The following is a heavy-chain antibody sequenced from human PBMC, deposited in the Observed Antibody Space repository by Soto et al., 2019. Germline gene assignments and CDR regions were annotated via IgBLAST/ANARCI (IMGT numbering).Heavy chain of an antibody. V-gene: IGHV3-30*18. Sequence: QVQLVESGGGVVQAGTSLRLSCAASGFTFSAYGMHWVRQAPGKGLEWVAVISYNGRNKYYVYSVKGRFSVSRDDSKNTVYLQMDSVRPEDTAVYYCVKDGSLEVPDVPLEEYFFDHWGQGTLVSVSS. J-gene: IGHJ4*02. CDR1: GFTFSAYG. CDR2: ISYNGRNK. CDR3: VKDGSLEVPDVPLEEYFFDH. D-gene: IGHD3-3*01.